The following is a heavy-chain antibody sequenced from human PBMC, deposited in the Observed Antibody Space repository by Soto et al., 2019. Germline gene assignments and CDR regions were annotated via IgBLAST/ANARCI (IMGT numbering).Heavy chain of an antibody. Sequence: QVQLQESGPGLVKPSETLSLTCTVSGGSISSYYWSWIRQPPGKGLEWLGYIYYSGSTNYNPSLKSRVTLSVDTSKNQCSLKLSSVTAADTAVYYWAQSVGPDAFDIWGQGTMVTVSS. CDR2: IYYSGST. CDR1: GGSISSYY. J-gene: IGHJ3*02. CDR3: AQSVGPDAFDI. V-gene: IGHV4-59*08. D-gene: IGHD1-26*01.